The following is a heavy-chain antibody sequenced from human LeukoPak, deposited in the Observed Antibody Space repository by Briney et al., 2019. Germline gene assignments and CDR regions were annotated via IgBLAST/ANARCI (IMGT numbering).Heavy chain of an antibody. V-gene: IGHV5-10-1*01. Sequence: GESLKISCKGSGYSFTSYWISWVRQMPGKGLEWMGRIDPSDSYTNHSPSFQGHVTISADKSISTAYLQWSSLKASDTAMYYCARHGPGYSSSYSFDYWGQGTLVTVSS. J-gene: IGHJ4*02. D-gene: IGHD6-13*01. CDR1: GYSFTSYW. CDR3: ARHGPGYSSSYSFDY. CDR2: IDPSDSYT.